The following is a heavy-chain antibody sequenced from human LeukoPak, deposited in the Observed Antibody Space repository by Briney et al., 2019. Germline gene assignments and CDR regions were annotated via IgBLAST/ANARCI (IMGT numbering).Heavy chain of an antibody. J-gene: IGHJ6*02. CDR2: IYGTGIT. D-gene: IGHD4-23*01. V-gene: IGHV4-4*07. CDR1: RCSISRFS. CDR3: ARFFGNSLFYYGMDV. Sequence: PSGTLPLTFPVSRCSISRFSWGGIRQAAGKGLGWFWRIYGTGITDYNPSFKSRGSMSLDTPRNQLFLNVTSVTAADTAVYYCARFFGNSLFYYGMDVWGQGTTVSVSS.